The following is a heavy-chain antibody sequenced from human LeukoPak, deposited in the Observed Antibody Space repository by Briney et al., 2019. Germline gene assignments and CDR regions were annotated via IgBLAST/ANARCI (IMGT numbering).Heavy chain of an antibody. J-gene: IGHJ4*02. D-gene: IGHD2-15*01. CDR2: ISGSGGST. CDR1: GFTFSSYA. CDR3: AKIPSYIVVVVAAPDY. Sequence: GGSLRLSCAASGFTFSSYAMSWVRQAPGKGLEWVSAISGSGGSTYYADSVKGRFTISRDNSKNTLYLQMNSLRAEDTAVYYCAKIPSYIVVVVAAPDYWGQGTLVTVSS. V-gene: IGHV3-23*01.